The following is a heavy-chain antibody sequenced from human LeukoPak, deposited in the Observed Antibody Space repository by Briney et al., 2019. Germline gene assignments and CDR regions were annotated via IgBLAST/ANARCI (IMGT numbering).Heavy chain of an antibody. Sequence: GASVKVSCEASGYTFTGYYIHWVRQAPGQGLEWMGWINPNSGGRHYAQKFQGRVTLTRDTSINTAYMELSRLRSDDTAVYYCAKTYIYYYDSSGYHPFDYWGQGTLVTVSS. CDR2: INPNSGGR. V-gene: IGHV1-2*02. CDR3: AKTYIYYYDSSGYHPFDY. J-gene: IGHJ4*02. CDR1: GYTFTGYY. D-gene: IGHD3-22*01.